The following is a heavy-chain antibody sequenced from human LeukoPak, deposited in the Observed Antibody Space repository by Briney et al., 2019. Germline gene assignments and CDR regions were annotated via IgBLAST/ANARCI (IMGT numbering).Heavy chain of an antibody. CDR2: IIPIFGTA. J-gene: IGHJ6*03. Sequence: SVKVSCKASGGTFSSYAISWVRQAPGQGLEWMGGIIPIFGTANYAQKFQGRVTITADESASTAYMELSSLRSEDTAVYYCASQLRPLGYYYMDVWGKGTTVTVSS. CDR1: GGTFSSYA. CDR3: ASQLRPLGYYYMDV. D-gene: IGHD1-1*01. V-gene: IGHV1-69*13.